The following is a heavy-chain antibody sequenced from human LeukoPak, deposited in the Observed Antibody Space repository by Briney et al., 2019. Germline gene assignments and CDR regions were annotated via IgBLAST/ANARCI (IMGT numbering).Heavy chain of an antibody. D-gene: IGHD3-16*01. Sequence: GGSLRLSCAASGFTFSSYWMHWVRQAPGKGLVWVSRINTDGSGTSYADSVKGRFTISRDNAKNTLYLQMISLRAEDTAVYYCARGLGSPVPTWFDPWGQGTLVTVSS. CDR3: ARGLGSPVPTWFDP. CDR2: INTDGSGT. V-gene: IGHV3-74*01. J-gene: IGHJ5*02. CDR1: GFTFSSYW.